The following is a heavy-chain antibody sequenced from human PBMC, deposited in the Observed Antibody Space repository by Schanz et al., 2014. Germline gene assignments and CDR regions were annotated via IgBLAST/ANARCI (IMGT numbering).Heavy chain of an antibody. J-gene: IGHJ4*02. CDR2: ISSSGSYI. D-gene: IGHD3-9*01. CDR1: GFTFSTYA. Sequence: EVQLLDSGGGLVQPGGSLRLSCAAPGFTFSTYAMSWVRQAPGKGLEWVSSISSSGSYIHYADSVKGRFTISRDNAKNTLYLQMNSLRAEDSAVYYCARDARPDYDYLTDYYAIDYWGQGTLVTVSS. CDR3: ARDARPDYDYLTDYYAIDY. V-gene: IGHV3-21*01.